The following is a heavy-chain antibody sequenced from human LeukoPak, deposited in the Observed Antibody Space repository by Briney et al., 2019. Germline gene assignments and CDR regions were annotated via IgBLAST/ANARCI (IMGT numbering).Heavy chain of an antibody. J-gene: IGHJ4*02. CDR1: GLTFSSHA. D-gene: IGHD4-17*01. CDR2: VSYNGANK. Sequence: GGSLRLSCAASGLTFSSHAMHWVRQAPGKGLEWVALVSYNGANKYYADSVMGRFTVSRDNSKNTLYLQMNSLRAEDTAVYYCAKDSAVTMFDYWGQGTLVTVSS. V-gene: IGHV3-30-3*01. CDR3: AKDSAVTMFDY.